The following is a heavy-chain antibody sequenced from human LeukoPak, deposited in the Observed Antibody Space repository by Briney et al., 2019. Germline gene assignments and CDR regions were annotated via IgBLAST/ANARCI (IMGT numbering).Heavy chain of an antibody. CDR2: IYFGGST. V-gene: IGHV3-53*01. CDR1: GFSVSSNY. D-gene: IGHD5-24*01. Sequence: EGSLRLSCAASGFSVSSNYMSWVRQAPGKGLEWVSLIYFGGSTYYADSVKGRFTISRDNSKNTLYLQMNSLRAEDTAVYYCARWTRATTWGQGTLVTVSS. CDR3: ARWTRATT. J-gene: IGHJ5*02.